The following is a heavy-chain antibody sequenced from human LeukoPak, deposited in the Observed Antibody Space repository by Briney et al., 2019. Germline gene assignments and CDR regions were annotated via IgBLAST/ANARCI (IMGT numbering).Heavy chain of an antibody. V-gene: IGHV1-2*02. Sequence: ASVKVSCKASGYTFTGYYMHWVRQAPGQGLEWMGWINPNSGGTNYAQKFQGRVTMTRDTSISTAYMELSRLRSDDTAVYYCARDLEFGLWAFDPWGQGTLVTVSS. CDR1: GYTFTGYY. CDR3: ARDLEFGLWAFDP. J-gene: IGHJ5*02. D-gene: IGHD3-10*01. CDR2: INPNSGGT.